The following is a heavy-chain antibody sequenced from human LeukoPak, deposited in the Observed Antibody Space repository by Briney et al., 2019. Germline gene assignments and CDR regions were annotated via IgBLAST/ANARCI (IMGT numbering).Heavy chain of an antibody. Sequence: SVKVSCKASGGTFSSYAISWVRQAPGQGLEWMGRIIPIFGTANYAQKFQGRVTITTDESTSTAYMELSRLRSDDTAAYYCATDILTGYYNGAFDIWGQGTMVTVSS. CDR1: GGTFSSYA. J-gene: IGHJ3*02. CDR2: IIPIFGTA. V-gene: IGHV1-69*05. D-gene: IGHD3-9*01. CDR3: ATDILTGYYNGAFDI.